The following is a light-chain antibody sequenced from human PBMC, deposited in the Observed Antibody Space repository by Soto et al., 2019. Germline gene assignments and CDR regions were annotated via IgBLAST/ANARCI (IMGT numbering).Light chain of an antibody. CDR2: EVS. J-gene: IGLJ1*01. V-gene: IGLV2-14*01. Sequence: QSALTQPASVSGSPGQSITISCTGTSGDVGGYNAVAWYQQHPGKAPKLLIFEVSNRPSGSSDRFSGSKSGNTASLTISGLQAEDEADYYCTSFRGTSHIYVLGNGTKVTVL. CDR3: TSFRGTSHIYV. CDR1: SGDVGGYNA.